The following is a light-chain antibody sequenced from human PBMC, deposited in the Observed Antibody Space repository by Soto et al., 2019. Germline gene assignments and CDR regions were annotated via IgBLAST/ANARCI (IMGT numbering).Light chain of an antibody. J-gene: IGKJ3*01. V-gene: IGKV3-15*01. CDR1: QSVNTN. Sequence: VLTQSPGTLSLSPGERATLSCRASQSVNTNSLVWYQQKPGQAPRLLIYGASTRATGVPARFSGSGSGAEFTLTISSLQSEDFAVYYCQQYNSWPLGTFGPGTKVDIK. CDR3: QQYNSWPLGT. CDR2: GAS.